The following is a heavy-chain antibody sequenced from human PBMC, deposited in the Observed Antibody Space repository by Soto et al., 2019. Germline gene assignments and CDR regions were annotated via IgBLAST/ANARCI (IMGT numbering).Heavy chain of an antibody. CDR1: GYTFTSYG. J-gene: IGHJ5*02. V-gene: IGHV1-18*01. CDR3: ARLPDCSSTSCLVSRWFDP. D-gene: IGHD2-2*01. Sequence: ASVKVSCKASGYTFTSYGISWVRQAPGQGLEWMGWISAYNGNTNYAQKLQGRVTMTTDTSTSTAYMELRSLRSDDTAVYYCARLPDCSSTSCLVSRWFDPWGQGTLVTVSS. CDR2: ISAYNGNT.